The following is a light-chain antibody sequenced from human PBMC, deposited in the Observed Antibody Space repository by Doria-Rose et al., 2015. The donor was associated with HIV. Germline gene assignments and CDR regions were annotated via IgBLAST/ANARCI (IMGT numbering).Light chain of an antibody. CDR3: QQYYDTPS. CDR1: QSLLYTSKNY. Sequence: DIRVTQSPESLGMSLGERATLNCKSNQSLLYTSKNYLAWYQQKPGQPPKLLIYWASTRQSVVPARFSGSGSGTDFTLTISSLEAEDVAVYYCQQYYDTPSCGPGTTVDIK. J-gene: IGKJ3*01. V-gene: IGKV4-1*01. CDR2: WAS.